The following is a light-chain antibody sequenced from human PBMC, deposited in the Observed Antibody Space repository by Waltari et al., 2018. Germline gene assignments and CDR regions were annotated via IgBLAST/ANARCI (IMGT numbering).Light chain of an antibody. V-gene: IGKV4-1*01. Sequence: DIVMNQSPDSLTVSLGERTPINSKPNHSILYRSNNKNYLAWYQQKPGQTPNLLIYWASTRESGVPDRFSGSGSVTDFTLTISSLQAEDVAVYYCQQYYTAPYTFGQGTKLEIK. J-gene: IGKJ2*01. CDR3: QQYYTAPYT. CDR2: WAS. CDR1: HSILYRSNNKNY.